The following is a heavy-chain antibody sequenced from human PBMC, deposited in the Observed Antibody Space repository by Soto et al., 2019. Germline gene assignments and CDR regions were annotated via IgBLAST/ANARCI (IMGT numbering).Heavy chain of an antibody. CDR1: GYSFTSYW. D-gene: IGHD2-2*01. V-gene: IGHV5-51*01. J-gene: IGHJ4*02. CDR2: IYPGDSDT. CDR3: ARRARGCSSTSCYFDY. Sequence: GESLKISCKGSGYSFTSYWIGWVRQMPGKGLEWMGIIYPGDSDTRYSPSFQGQVTISADKSISTAYLQWSSLKASDTAMYYCARRARGCSSTSCYFDYWGQGTLVTVSS.